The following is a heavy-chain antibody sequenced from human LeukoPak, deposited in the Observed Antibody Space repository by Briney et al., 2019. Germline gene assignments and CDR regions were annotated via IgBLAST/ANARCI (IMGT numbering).Heavy chain of an antibody. Sequence: GGSLRLSCAASGFTVSSNYMSWVRQAPGKGLEWVSVIYSGGSTYYADSVKGRFTISRDNSKNTLYLQMNSLRAEDTAVYYCARDALGGSSSPSDYWGQGTLVTVSS. D-gene: IGHD6-13*01. CDR3: ARDALGGSSSPSDY. J-gene: IGHJ4*02. CDR2: IYSGGST. CDR1: GFTVSSNY. V-gene: IGHV3-66*01.